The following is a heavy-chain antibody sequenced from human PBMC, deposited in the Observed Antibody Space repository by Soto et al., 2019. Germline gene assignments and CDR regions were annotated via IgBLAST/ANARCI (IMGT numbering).Heavy chain of an antibody. CDR3: ARDGHAGDILTGFDY. D-gene: IGHD3-9*01. CDR1: GFTFSSYG. Sequence: GGSLRLSCAASGFTFSSYGMHWVRQAPGKGLEWVAVIWYDGSNKYYADSVKGRFTISRDNSKNTLYLQMNSLRAEDTAVYYCARDGHAGDILTGFDYWGQGTLVTVSS. V-gene: IGHV3-33*01. J-gene: IGHJ4*02. CDR2: IWYDGSNK.